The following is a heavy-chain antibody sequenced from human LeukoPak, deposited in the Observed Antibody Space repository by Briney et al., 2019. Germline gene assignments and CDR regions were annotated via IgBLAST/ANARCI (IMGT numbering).Heavy chain of an antibody. CDR2: IIPIFGTA. Sequence: ASVKASCKASGGTFSSYAISWVRQAPGQGLEWMGGIIPIFGTANYAQKFQGRVTITTDESTSTAYMELSSLRSEDTAVYYCAKDLTGYCSSTSCYIPDYWGQGTLVTVSS. V-gene: IGHV1-69*05. CDR3: AKDLTGYCSSTSCYIPDY. J-gene: IGHJ4*02. CDR1: GGTFSSYA. D-gene: IGHD2-2*02.